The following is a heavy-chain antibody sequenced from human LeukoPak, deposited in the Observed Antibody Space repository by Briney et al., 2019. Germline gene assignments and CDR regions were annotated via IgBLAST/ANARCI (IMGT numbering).Heavy chain of an antibody. J-gene: IGHJ4*02. CDR3: ARVADTSMVTPGFDS. Sequence: ASVKVSCKTSGYNFNRYAITWVRQAPGQGLEWMGWVSTSNGDTNYAETFQGRVAMTTDTVTKTAYMELRRLRSGDTAIYFCARVADTSMVTPGFDSWGQGTLVTASS. V-gene: IGHV1-18*01. CDR1: GYNFNRYA. D-gene: IGHD5-18*01. CDR2: VSTSNGDT.